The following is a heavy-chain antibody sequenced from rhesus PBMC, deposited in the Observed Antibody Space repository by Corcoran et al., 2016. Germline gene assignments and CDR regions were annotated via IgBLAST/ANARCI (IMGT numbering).Heavy chain of an antibody. CDR3: AAATVPPKYYGLDS. V-gene: IGHV4S2*01. D-gene: IGHD4-29*01. CDR2: IYGSGGRT. J-gene: IGHJ6*01. Sequence: QVQLQESGPGLVKPSETLPLTCAVSGASISSNYWSWIRQAPGKGLEWIGRIYGSGGRTDTNPTPTSRVTISIDTSKNQFSLKLTSVTAADTAVYYCAAATVPPKYYGLDSWGQGVVVTVSS. CDR1: GASISSNY.